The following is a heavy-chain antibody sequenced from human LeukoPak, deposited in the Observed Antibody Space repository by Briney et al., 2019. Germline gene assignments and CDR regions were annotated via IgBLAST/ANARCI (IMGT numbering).Heavy chain of an antibody. J-gene: IGHJ6*04. CDR2: INHSGTT. CDR3: ARGWKGVVRGEDV. V-gene: IGHV4-34*01. Sequence: SETLSLTCAVYGGSFSDYYWSWIRQPPGKGLEWIGEINHSGTTNYNPSLKSRVTISVDTSKNQFSLNLTSVTAADTAVYYCARGWKGVVRGEDVWGKGTTVTVSS. D-gene: IGHD3-10*01. CDR1: GGSFSDYY.